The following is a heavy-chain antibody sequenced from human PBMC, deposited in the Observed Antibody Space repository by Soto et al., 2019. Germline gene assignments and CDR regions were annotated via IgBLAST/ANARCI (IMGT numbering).Heavy chain of an antibody. CDR2: IWYDGSNK. D-gene: IGHD3-9*01. V-gene: IGHV3-33*01. J-gene: IGHJ4*02. CDR3: ARGPLRYFDWLLYV. CDR1: GFTFSSYG. Sequence: PGGSLRISCAASGFTFSSYGMHWVRQAPGKGLEWVAVIWYDGSNKYYADSVKGRFTISRDNSKNTLYLQVNSLRAEDTAVYYCARGPLRYFDWLLYVWGQGTLVTVSS.